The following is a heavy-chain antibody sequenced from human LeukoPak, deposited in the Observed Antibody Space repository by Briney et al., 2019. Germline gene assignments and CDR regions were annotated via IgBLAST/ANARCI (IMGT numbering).Heavy chain of an antibody. V-gene: IGHV3-30-3*01. CDR3: ARDSSGMADY. D-gene: IGHD3-22*01. CDR1: GFTFSSYA. Sequence: GGSLRLSCAASGFTFSSYAMHWVRQAPGKGLEWVAVMSSDGSNKYYADSVKGRFTISRDNSKDTLYLQMNSLRAEDTAVYYCARDSSGMADYWGQGTLVSVSS. CDR2: MSSDGSNK. J-gene: IGHJ4*02.